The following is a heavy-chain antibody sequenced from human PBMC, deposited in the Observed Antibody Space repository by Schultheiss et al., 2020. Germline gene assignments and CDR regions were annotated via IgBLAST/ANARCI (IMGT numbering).Heavy chain of an antibody. CDR2: ISSSSSYI. Sequence: GGSLRLSCEASGFTFSSYSMNWVRQAPGKGLEWVSSISSSSSYIYYADSVKGRFTISRDNAKNSLYLQMNSLRAEDTAVYYCARDLVSSGYYPDYWGQGTLVTVSS. CDR1: GFTFSSYS. CDR3: ARDLVSSGYYPDY. V-gene: IGHV3-21*01. J-gene: IGHJ4*02. D-gene: IGHD3-22*01.